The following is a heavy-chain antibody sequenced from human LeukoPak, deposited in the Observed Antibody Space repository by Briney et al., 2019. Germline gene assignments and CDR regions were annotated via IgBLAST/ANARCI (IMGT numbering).Heavy chain of an antibody. J-gene: IGHJ4*02. CDR3: ARDLGEGAKRDLDF. V-gene: IGHV1-18*01. D-gene: IGHD1-26*01. CDR1: GYRFSDYG. Sequence: ASVKVSCKTSGYRFSDYGISWVRQAPRQGLQWMGWINTYNGNTEYAQSLKGRATMTIDTATATAYLEVRSLISDDTAVYYCARDLGEGAKRDLDFWGQGTLVTVSS. CDR2: INTYNGNT.